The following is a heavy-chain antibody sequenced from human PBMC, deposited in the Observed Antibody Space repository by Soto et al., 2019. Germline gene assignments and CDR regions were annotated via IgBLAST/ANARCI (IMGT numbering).Heavy chain of an antibody. CDR2: IYYSGST. CDR3: EISRSTMVRGVIIKPYYFDY. J-gene: IGHJ4*02. D-gene: IGHD3-10*01. Sequence: SSETLSLTCTVSGGSISSYYWSWIRQPPGKGLEWIGYIYYSGSTNYNPSLKSRVTISVDTSKNQFSLKLSSVTAADTVVYYCEISRSTMVRGVIIKPYYFDYWGQGTLVTVSS. CDR1: GGSISSYY. V-gene: IGHV4-59*01.